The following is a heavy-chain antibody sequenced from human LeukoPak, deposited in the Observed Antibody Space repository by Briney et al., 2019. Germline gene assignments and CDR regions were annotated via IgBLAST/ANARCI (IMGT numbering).Heavy chain of an antibody. CDR2: ISSNGSTI. CDR3: ARGSLHHSSYGMDV. D-gene: IGHD1-14*01. V-gene: IGHV3-11*01. CDR1: GFTFSDYY. Sequence: GGSLRLSCAASGFTFSDYYMSWIRQAPGKGLEWVSYISSNGSTIYYADSVKGRFTISRDNAKNSLYLQMNSLRAEDTAVYYCARGSLHHSSYGMDVWGQGTTVTVSS. J-gene: IGHJ6*02.